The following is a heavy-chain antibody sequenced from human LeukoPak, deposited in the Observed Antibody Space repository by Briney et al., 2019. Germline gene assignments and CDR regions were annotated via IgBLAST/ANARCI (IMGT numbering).Heavy chain of an antibody. D-gene: IGHD3-22*01. CDR1: GYTFTSYD. J-gene: IGHJ4*02. CDR2: MNPNSGNT. V-gene: IGHV1-8*01. Sequence: ASVRVSCKASGYTFTSYDINWVRQATGQGLEWMGWMNPNSGNTGYAQKFQGRVTMTRNTSISTAYMELSSLRSEDTAVYYCARGVYYYDSSGYPGGEGYWGQGTLVTVSS. CDR3: ARGVYYYDSSGYPGGEGY.